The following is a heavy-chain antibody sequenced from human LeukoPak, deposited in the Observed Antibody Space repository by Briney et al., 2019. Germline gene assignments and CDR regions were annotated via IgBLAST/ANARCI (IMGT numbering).Heavy chain of an antibody. CDR1: GFTFSSYA. V-gene: IGHV3-30*01. Sequence: GGSLRLSCAASGFTFSSYAMHWVRRAPGKGLEWGAVISYDGSNKYYADSVKGRFTISRDNSKNTLYLQMNSLRAEDTAVYYCASIPVAGVDYWGQGTLVTVSS. CDR2: ISYDGSNK. D-gene: IGHD6-19*01. J-gene: IGHJ4*02. CDR3: ASIPVAGVDY.